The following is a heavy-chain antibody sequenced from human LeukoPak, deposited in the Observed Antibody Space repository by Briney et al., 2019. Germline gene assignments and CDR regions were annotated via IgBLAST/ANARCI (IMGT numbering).Heavy chain of an antibody. CDR2: INHSGST. CDR3: ARGVRGGSYGIDY. J-gene: IGHJ4*02. Sequence: SETLSLTCAVYGGSFSGYYWSWIRQPPGKGLEWIGEINHSGSTNYNPSLKSRLTISVDTSKNQFSLRLSSVTAADTAVYYCARGVRGGSYGIDYWGQGTLVTVSS. V-gene: IGHV4-34*01. CDR1: GGSFSGYY. D-gene: IGHD1-26*01.